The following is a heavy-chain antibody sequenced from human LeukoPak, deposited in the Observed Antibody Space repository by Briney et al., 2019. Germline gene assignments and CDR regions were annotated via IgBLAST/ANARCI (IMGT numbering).Heavy chain of an antibody. V-gene: IGHV2-5*02. J-gene: IGHJ4*02. CDR2: IYWDDDK. CDR3: ALSRGSGWYTGTDPFHN. CDR1: GFSVSSSGMT. Sequence: SGPTLVNPTQTLTLTCTCSGFSVSSSGMTVGWIRQSPGKALEWLALIYWDDDKRYSPSLESRITITKDTFKNQVVLTMTKMDPVDTATYYCALSRGSGWYTGTDPFHNWGQGTLVTVSS. D-gene: IGHD6-19*01.